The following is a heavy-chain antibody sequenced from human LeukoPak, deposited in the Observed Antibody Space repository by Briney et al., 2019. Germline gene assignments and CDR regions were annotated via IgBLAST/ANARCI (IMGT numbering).Heavy chain of an antibody. CDR2: LYIGGNT. J-gene: IGHJ4*02. D-gene: IGHD5-18*01. Sequence: PGGSLRLSCVASGLSVSNNYMNWVCQAPGEGLEWVSALYIGGNTYYVDSVRGRFTISRDNSKNTLYLQMNSLRAEDTAIYYCMAAAGYNYGQCWGQGTLVTVSS. CDR1: GLSVSNNY. V-gene: IGHV3-53*01. CDR3: MAAAGYNYGQC.